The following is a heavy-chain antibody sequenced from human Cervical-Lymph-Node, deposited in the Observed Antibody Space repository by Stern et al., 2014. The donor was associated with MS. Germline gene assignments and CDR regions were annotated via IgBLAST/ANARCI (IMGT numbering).Heavy chain of an antibody. V-gene: IGHV5-51*01. J-gene: IGHJ4*02. CDR1: GYSFTSYW. CDR3: VRQAPEQTLDY. D-gene: IGHD1/OR15-1a*01. Sequence: VQLVQSGAEVKKPGDSLKISCKASGYSFTSYWIGWGRQMPGKGLEWMGIIYPGDSDTRYSPSFQGQVTISADRSISTAYLQWSSLKASDTAMYYCVRQAPEQTLDYWGQGTLVTVSS. CDR2: IYPGDSDT.